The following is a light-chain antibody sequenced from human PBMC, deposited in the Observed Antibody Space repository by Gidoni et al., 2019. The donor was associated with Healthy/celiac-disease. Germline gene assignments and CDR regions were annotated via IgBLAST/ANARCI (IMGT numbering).Light chain of an antibody. CDR2: KAS. J-gene: IGKJ5*01. V-gene: IGKV1-5*03. CDR1: QSISSW. Sequence: DIQMTQSPSTLSASVGDRVTITCRASQSISSWVAWYQQKPGKAPKLLIYKASSLESGVPSRFSGSGSGTEFTLTISILQPDDFATYYCQQYNSYTITFGQGTRLEIK. CDR3: QQYNSYTIT.